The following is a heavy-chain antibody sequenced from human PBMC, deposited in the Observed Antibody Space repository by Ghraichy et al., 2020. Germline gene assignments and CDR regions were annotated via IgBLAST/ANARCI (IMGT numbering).Heavy chain of an antibody. CDR2: IYYSGST. D-gene: IGHD6-19*01. CDR1: GGSISSSSYY. Sequence: ETLSLTCTVSGGSISSSSYYWGWIRQPPGKGLEWIGSIYYSGSTYYNPSLKSRVTISVDTSKNQFSLKLSSVTAADTAVYYCARVGGGWYEGAFDIWGQGTMVTVSS. V-gene: IGHV4-39*07. J-gene: IGHJ3*02. CDR3: ARVGGGWYEGAFDI.